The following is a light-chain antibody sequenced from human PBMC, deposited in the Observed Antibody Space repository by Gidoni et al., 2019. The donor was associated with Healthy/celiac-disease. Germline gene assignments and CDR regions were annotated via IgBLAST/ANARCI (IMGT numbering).Light chain of an antibody. V-gene: IGKV3-20*01. CDR2: CAS. J-gene: IGKJ4*01. CDR3: QQYGSSPLT. CDR1: QSVSSSY. Sequence: EIVWTQATVTLSLSPGERATRTCRASQSVSSSYLAWYQQKPGQAHRLLLYCASSRATGIPSRFSGIGSGTAFTLTISSLEPEDFAVYYFQQYGSSPLTFGGGTKVEIK.